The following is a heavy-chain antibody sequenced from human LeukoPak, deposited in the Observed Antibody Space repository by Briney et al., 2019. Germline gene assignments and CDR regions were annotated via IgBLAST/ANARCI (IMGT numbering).Heavy chain of an antibody. J-gene: IGHJ6*03. CDR3: ARAKLGGDYYYLDV. Sequence: PSETLSLTCSVSGYSISSGYQWGWIRQPPGKGLEWIGTVYRSGGTYYKPSLERRVSISVDTSRNQFSLKLRSMTAAETAVYYCARAKLGGDYYYLDVWGKGTTVTVSS. D-gene: IGHD7-27*01. CDR2: VYRSGGT. CDR1: GYSISSGYQ. V-gene: IGHV4-38-2*02.